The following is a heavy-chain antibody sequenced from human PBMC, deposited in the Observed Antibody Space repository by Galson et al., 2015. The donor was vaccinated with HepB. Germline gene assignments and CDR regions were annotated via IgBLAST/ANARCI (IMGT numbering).Heavy chain of an antibody. V-gene: IGHV3-21*01. J-gene: IGHJ4*02. CDR1: GFTFSTYS. Sequence: SLRLSCAASGFTFSTYSLNWVRQAPGKGLEWVSAVSSSSIYKYYADSVKGRFTISRDNAKNSLYLQMNSLRAEDTAVYYCAREPNYDISSYYYDYWGQGTLVTVSS. CDR2: VSSSSIYK. CDR3: AREPNYDISSYYYDY. D-gene: IGHD3-22*01.